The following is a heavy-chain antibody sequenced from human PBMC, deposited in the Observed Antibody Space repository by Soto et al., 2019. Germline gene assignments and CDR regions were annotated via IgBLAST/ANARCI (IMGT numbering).Heavy chain of an antibody. V-gene: IGHV3-33*01. CDR3: ARPHCTNGVCYYYFDY. Sequence: GGSLRLSCAASGFTFSSYAMHWVRQAPGKGLEWVAVIYYDGSNKYYIDSVKGRFTISRDNSKNTLYLQMNSLRAEDTAVYYCARPHCTNGVCYYYFDYWGQGTLVTVSS. D-gene: IGHD2-8*01. J-gene: IGHJ4*02. CDR2: IYYDGSNK. CDR1: GFTFSSYA.